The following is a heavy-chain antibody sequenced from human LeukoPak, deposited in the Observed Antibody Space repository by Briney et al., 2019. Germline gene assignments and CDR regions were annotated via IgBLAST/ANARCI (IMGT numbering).Heavy chain of an antibody. CDR1: GYTFTNYG. CDR2: ISAYNGNT. J-gene: IGHJ3*02. V-gene: IGHV1-18*01. D-gene: IGHD2-2*03. Sequence: ASVKVSCKASGYTFTNYGISWVRQAPGQGLEWMGWISAYNGNTNYAQKLQGRVTMTTDSSTSTAYMGLRSLRSDDTAVYYCARDGYCSSTSCYAFDIWGQGTMVTVSS. CDR3: ARDGYCSSTSCYAFDI.